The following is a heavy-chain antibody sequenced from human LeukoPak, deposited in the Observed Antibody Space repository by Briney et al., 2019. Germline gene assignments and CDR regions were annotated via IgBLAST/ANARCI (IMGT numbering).Heavy chain of an antibody. CDR1: GFSLSTSGMC. D-gene: IGHD4-17*01. CDR2: IDWDDDK. Sequence: SGPALVKPTQTLTLTCTFSGFSLSTSGMCVSWIRQPPGKALEWLARIDWDDDKYYSTSLKTRLTSSKDTSKNQVVLTMTNMDPVDTATYYCARTSTVTTGGSYDYWGQGTLVTVSS. CDR3: ARTSTVTTGGSYDY. J-gene: IGHJ4*02. V-gene: IGHV2-70*11.